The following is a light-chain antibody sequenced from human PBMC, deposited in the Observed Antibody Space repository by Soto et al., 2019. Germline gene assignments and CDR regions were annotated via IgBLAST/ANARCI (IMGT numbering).Light chain of an antibody. CDR2: DAS. V-gene: IGKV1-5*02. Sequence: DIQMTQSPSTLSASVGDRVTIVCRASQSISHSLAWYQQRPGKAPRLLIYDASTLESGVPSRFSGGGSGTEFTLTITNLQPDDFATYFCQQYHVYSWTFGQGTKMEI. CDR1: QSISHS. J-gene: IGKJ1*01. CDR3: QQYHVYSWT.